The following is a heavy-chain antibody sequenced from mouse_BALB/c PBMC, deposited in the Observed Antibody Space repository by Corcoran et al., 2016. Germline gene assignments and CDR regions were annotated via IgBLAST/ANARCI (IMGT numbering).Heavy chain of an antibody. CDR3: ARNYGYWGYFDV. D-gene: IGHD1-2*01. CDR1: GYTFTDYN. V-gene: IGHV1-18*01. Sequence: EVLLQQSGPELVKPGASVKIPCKASGYTFTDYNMDWVKQSHGKSLEWIGDINPNNGGTIYNQKFKGKATLTVDKSSSTAYMELRSLTSEDTAVYYCARNYGYWGYFDVWGAGTTVTVSS. J-gene: IGHJ1*01. CDR2: INPNNGGT.